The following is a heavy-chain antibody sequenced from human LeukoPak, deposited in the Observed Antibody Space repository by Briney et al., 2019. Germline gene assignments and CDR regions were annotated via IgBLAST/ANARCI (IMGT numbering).Heavy chain of an antibody. CDR3: ARVQGSSGPGIFEY. Sequence: RGSLRLSCAASGFTFSNYWMSWVRQAPGKGLEWVANIKQDGSEKFCVDSVKGRFTISRDNAKKSLYLQMNSLRVEDTAVYYCARVQGSSGPGIFEYWGQGTLVTVSS. V-gene: IGHV3-7*01. D-gene: IGHD6-19*01. CDR1: GFTFSNYW. CDR2: IKQDGSEK. J-gene: IGHJ4*02.